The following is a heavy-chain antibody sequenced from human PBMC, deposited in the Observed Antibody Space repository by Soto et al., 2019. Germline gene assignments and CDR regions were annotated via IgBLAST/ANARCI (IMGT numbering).Heavy chain of an antibody. CDR2: INHSGST. CDR1: GGSFSGYY. D-gene: IGHD1-7*01. CDR3: AALRAGTTGWRVGRPYYYMDV. J-gene: IGHJ6*03. V-gene: IGHV4-34*01. Sequence: QVQLQQWGAGLLKPSETLSLTCAVYGGSFSGYYWSWIRQPPGKGLEWIGEINHSGSTNYNPSLKSRVTISVDTSKNQFSLKLSSVTAADTAVYYCAALRAGTTGWRVGRPYYYMDVWGKGTTVTVSS.